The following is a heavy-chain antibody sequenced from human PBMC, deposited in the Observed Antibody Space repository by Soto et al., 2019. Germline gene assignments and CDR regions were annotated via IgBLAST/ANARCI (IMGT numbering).Heavy chain of an antibody. CDR1: GFTFSSYG. V-gene: IGHV3-33*01. CDR2: IWYDGSNK. CDR3: AREWTDMVRGVGVDY. Sequence: PGGSLRLSCAASGFTFSSYGMHWVRQAPGRGLEWVAVIWYDGSNKYYADSVKGRFTISRDNSKNTLYLQMNSLRAEDTAVYYCAREWTDMVRGVGVDYWGQETLVTVSS. J-gene: IGHJ4*02. D-gene: IGHD3-10*01.